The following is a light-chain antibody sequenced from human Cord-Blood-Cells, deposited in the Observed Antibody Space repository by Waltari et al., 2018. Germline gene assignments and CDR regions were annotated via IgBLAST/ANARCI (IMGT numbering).Light chain of an antibody. CDR3: QQYYRTPHT. CDR2: WAS. CDR1: QSVLYSSNNKNY. Sequence: DIVMTQSPDSLAVSLGERATINCKSHQSVLYSSNNKNYLAWYQQKPGQPPKLLIYWASTRESGVPDRFSGSGSGTDFTLTISSLQAEDVAVYYCQQYYRTPHTFGQGTKLEIK. J-gene: IGKJ2*01. V-gene: IGKV4-1*01.